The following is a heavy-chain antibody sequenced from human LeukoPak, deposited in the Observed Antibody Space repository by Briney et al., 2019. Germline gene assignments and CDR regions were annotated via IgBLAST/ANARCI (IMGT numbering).Heavy chain of an antibody. V-gene: IGHV5-51*01. D-gene: IGHD5-24*01. CDR1: EDSFTNYW. Sequence: GESLKISCKGSEDSFTNYWIGWVRQMPGKGLECMGIIYPGDSDTRYSPSFQGQVTISADKSSSTAYLQWSSLKASDTAMYYCARGRDGYSFGFDYWGQGTLVTVSS. J-gene: IGHJ4*02. CDR3: ARGRDGYSFGFDY. CDR2: IYPGDSDT.